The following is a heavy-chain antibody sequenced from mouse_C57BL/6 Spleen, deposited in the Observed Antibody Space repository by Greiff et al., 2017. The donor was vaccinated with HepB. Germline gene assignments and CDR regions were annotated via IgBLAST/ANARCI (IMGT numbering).Heavy chain of an antibody. J-gene: IGHJ2*01. CDR1: GFTFSDYY. CDR3: ARDEGNGNYNYLDY. Sequence: EVKLVESEGGLVQPGSSMKLSCTASGFTFSDYYMAWVRQVPEKGLEWVANINYDGSSTYYLDSLKSRFIISRDNAKNILYLQMSSLKSEDTATYYCARDEGNGNYNYLDYWGQGTTLTVSS. D-gene: IGHD2-1*01. V-gene: IGHV5-16*01. CDR2: INYDGSST.